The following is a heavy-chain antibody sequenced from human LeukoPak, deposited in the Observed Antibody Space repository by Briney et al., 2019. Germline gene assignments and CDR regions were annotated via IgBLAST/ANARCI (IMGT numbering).Heavy chain of an antibody. Sequence: GESLKISCKDSGYSFTSYWIGWVRQMPGKGLEWMGSIYPGDSDTRYSPSFQGQVTISADKSIRAAYLQWSSLKASDTAMYYCARCAVVVTHAFDIWGQGTMVTVSS. D-gene: IGHD2-21*02. CDR3: ARCAVVVTHAFDI. CDR2: IYPGDSDT. CDR1: GYSFTSYW. V-gene: IGHV5-51*01. J-gene: IGHJ3*02.